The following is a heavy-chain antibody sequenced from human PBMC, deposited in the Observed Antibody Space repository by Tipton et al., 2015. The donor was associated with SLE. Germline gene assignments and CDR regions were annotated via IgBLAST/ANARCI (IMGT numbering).Heavy chain of an antibody. D-gene: IGHD3-3*01. CDR2: IYHSGST. Sequence: TLSLTCTVSGYSISSGYYWGWIRQPPGKGLEWIGSIYHSGSTYYNPSLKSRVTISVDTSKNQFSLKLSSVTAADTAVYYCAIAVRYDSSRGYFDYWGQGTRVTVSS. J-gene: IGHJ4*02. V-gene: IGHV4-38-2*02. CDR3: AIAVRYDSSRGYFDY. CDR1: GYSISSGYY.